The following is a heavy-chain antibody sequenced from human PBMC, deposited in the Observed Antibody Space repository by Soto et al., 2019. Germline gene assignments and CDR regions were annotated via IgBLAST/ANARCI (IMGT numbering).Heavy chain of an antibody. CDR1: GYTFTSYY. CDR3: ARASDFWSGYDPYYYYYGMDV. V-gene: IGHV1-46*01. Sequence: ASVKVSCKASGYTFTSYYMHWVRQAPGQGLEWMGIINPSGGSTSYAQKFQGRVTMTRDTSTSTVYMELSSLRSEDTAVYYCARASDFWSGYDPYYYYYGMDVWGQGTTVTVSS. D-gene: IGHD3-3*01. CDR2: INPSGGST. J-gene: IGHJ6*02.